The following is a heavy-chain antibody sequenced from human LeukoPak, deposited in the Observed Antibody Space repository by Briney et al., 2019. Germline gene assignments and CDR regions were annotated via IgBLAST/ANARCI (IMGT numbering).Heavy chain of an antibody. CDR1: GYTFTGYY. CDR2: INPNSGGT. J-gene: IGHJ5*02. D-gene: IGHD2-2*01. Sequence: ASVKVSCKASGYTFTGYYMHWVRQAPGQGLEWMGWINPNSGGTNYAQRFQGRVTMTRDTSISTAYMELSRLRSDDTAVYYCASGPTTRYNWFDPWGQGTLVTVSS. V-gene: IGHV1-2*02. CDR3: ASGPTTRYNWFDP.